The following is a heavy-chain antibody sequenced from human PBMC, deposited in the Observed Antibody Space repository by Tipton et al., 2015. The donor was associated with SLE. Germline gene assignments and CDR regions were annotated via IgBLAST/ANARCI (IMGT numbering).Heavy chain of an antibody. CDR1: GASITSGNNY. V-gene: IGHV4-61*02. D-gene: IGHD3-3*01. CDR3: ARDLAVFGVVPVNYMDI. Sequence: TLSLTCTVSGASITSGNNYWNWIRHPAGKGLEWIGRVYTSGATNYSPSFESRVTISLDMSKNQFSLTLSSVTAADTAVYYCARDLAVFGVVPVNYMDIWGKGTTVTVSS. CDR2: VYTSGAT. J-gene: IGHJ6*03.